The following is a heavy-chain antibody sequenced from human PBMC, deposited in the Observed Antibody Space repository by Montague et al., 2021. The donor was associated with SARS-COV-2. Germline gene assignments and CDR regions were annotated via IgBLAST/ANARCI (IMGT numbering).Heavy chain of an antibody. CDR3: ARGGLRYCSGGSCRTKDGMDV. CDR1: GFTFSGYS. CDR2: ISSSSSYI. D-gene: IGHD2-15*01. Sequence: SLRLSCAASGFTFSGYSMNWVRQAPGKGLEWVSSISSSSSYIYYADSVKGRFTISRDNAKNSLYLQMNSLRAEDPAVYYCARGGLRYCSGGSCRTKDGMDVWGQGTTVTVSS. J-gene: IGHJ6*02. V-gene: IGHV3-21*01.